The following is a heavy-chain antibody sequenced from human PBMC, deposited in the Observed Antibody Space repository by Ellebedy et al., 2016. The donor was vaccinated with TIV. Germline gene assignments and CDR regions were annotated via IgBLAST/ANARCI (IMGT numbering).Heavy chain of an antibody. D-gene: IGHD1-26*01. CDR3: ARLPSSTVGVTGHFDN. Sequence: MPGGSLRLSCTVSGGSISSYFWGWIRQPPGKGLEWIGYIYSSGSTNYNPSLKSRVTISVDTSKNQFALKLSSVTAADTAVYYCARLPSSTVGVTGHFDNWGQGTLVTVSS. CDR2: IYSSGST. J-gene: IGHJ4*02. V-gene: IGHV4-59*01. CDR1: GGSISSYF.